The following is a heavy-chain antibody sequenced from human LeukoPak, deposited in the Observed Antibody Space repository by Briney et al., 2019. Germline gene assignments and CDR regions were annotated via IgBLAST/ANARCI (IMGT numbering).Heavy chain of an antibody. CDR1: GFTFSSYW. CDR3: ARETYHDILTGYYFDY. CDR2: IKQDGSEK. Sequence: GGSLRLSCAASGFTFSSYWMSWVRQAPGKGLEWVANIKQDGSEKYYVDSVKGRFTISRDNAKNSLYLQMNSLRAEDTAVYYCARETYHDILTGYYFDYWGQETLVTVSS. J-gene: IGHJ4*02. D-gene: IGHD3-9*01. V-gene: IGHV3-7*01.